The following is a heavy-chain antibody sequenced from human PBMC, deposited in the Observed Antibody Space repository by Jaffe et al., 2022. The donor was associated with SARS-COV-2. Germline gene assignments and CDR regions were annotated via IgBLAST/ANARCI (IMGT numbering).Heavy chain of an antibody. CDR2: ISSSSSYI. Sequence: EVQLVESGGGLVKPGGSLRLSCAASGFTFSSYSMNWVRQAPGKGLEWVSSISSSSSYIYYADSVKGRFTISRDNAKNSLYLQMNSLRAEDTAVYYCAREGLCTNGVCYMANYYYGMDVWGQGTTVTVSS. CDR1: GFTFSSYS. V-gene: IGHV3-21*01. D-gene: IGHD2-8*01. CDR3: AREGLCTNGVCYMANYYYGMDV. J-gene: IGHJ6*02.